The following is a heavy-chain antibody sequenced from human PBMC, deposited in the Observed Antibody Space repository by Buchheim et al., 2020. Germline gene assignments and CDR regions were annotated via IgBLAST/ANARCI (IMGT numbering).Heavy chain of an antibody. CDR1: GFIFTSYA. V-gene: IGHV3-23*01. D-gene: IGHD6-19*01. CDR3: AKVQSGWRDALDI. Sequence: EVQLLESGGGLVQPGGSLRLSCAASGFIFTSYAMSWVRQAPGKGLEWVTSITANGVSTSYADSVQGRFTISRDNSKSPLYLQMNSLRAEDTAVYYCAKVQSGWRDALDIWGQGA. J-gene: IGHJ3*02. CDR2: ITANGVST.